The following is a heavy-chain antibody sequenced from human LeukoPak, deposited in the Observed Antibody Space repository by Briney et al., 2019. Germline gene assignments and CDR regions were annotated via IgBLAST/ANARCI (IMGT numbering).Heavy chain of an antibody. J-gene: IGHJ4*02. V-gene: IGHV1-2*02. CDR1: GYTFIDYY. Sequence: AASVKVSCKASGYTFIDYYIHWVRQAPGQGLEWMGWINPNSGATKYAQKFQGRVSMTRDTSINTAYMDLTNLRSDDTAIFYCARVKKLMPEFEFWGQGTLVTVSS. CDR3: ARVKKLMPEFEF. CDR2: INPNSGAT. D-gene: IGHD2-2*01.